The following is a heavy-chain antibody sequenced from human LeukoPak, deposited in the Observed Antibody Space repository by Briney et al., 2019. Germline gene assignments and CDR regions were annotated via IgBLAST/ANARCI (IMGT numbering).Heavy chain of an antibody. CDR2: INPIFGTT. D-gene: IGHD3-16*02. CDR3: GRAGHDFVWGGYRDTGGDQ. Sequence: GASVKVSCKASGGTFSSYAISWVRQAPGQGLEWMGGINPIFGTTNYGQKFQDRLTITADESTGTAHMELSSLRSEDTAVYYCGRAGHDFVWGGYRDTGGDQWGQGTLVIVSS. V-gene: IGHV1-69*13. CDR1: GGTFSSYA. J-gene: IGHJ4*02.